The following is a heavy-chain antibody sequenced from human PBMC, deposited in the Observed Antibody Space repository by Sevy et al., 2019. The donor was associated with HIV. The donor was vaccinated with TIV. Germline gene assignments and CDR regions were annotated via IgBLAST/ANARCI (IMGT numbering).Heavy chain of an antibody. D-gene: IGHD3-22*01. CDR1: GGSISSGGYY. CDR3: ARAVTMIEVVTGWFDP. V-gene: IGHV4-31*03. CDR2: IYYSGST. J-gene: IGHJ5*02. Sequence: SETLSLTCTVSGGSISSGGYYWSWIRQHPGGGLEWIGYIYYSGSTYYNPSLKSRATISVDTSKNQFSLKLSSVTAADTAVYYCARAVTMIEVVTGWFDPWGQGTLVTVSS.